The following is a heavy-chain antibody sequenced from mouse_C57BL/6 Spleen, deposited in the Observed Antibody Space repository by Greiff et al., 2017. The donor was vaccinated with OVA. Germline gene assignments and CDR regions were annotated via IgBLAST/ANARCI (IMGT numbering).Heavy chain of an antibody. D-gene: IGHD1-3*01. Sequence: VQLQQSGPELVKPGASVKISCKASGYTFTDYYMNWVKQSHGKSLEWIGDINPNNGGTSYNQKFKGKATLTVDKSSSTAYMELRSLTSEDSAVYYCARKVVRDAMDYWGQGTSVTVSS. CDR2: INPNNGGT. J-gene: IGHJ4*01. CDR1: GYTFTDYY. CDR3: ARKVVRDAMDY. V-gene: IGHV1-26*01.